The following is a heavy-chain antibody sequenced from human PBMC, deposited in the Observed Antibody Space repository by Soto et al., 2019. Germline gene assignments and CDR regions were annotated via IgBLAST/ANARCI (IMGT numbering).Heavy chain of an antibody. CDR2: IYYGGDT. V-gene: IGHV4-4*02. CDR1: GASISKSFW. J-gene: IGHJ4*02. D-gene: IGHD5-12*01. Sequence: QMQLQESGPGLVKPSGTLSLTCAVSGASISKSFWWSWVRQPPGKGLEWLGEIYYGGDTNYSPSLESRVTISMDKSRNQFSLNLTSVTAADTAVYYCARGYSGFSQISYYFDYWGQGTLVTVSS. CDR3: ARGYSGFSQISYYFDY.